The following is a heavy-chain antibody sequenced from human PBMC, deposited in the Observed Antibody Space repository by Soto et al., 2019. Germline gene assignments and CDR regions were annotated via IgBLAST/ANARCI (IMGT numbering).Heavy chain of an antibody. D-gene: IGHD4-4*01. J-gene: IGHJ2*01. Sequence: QVQLVESGGGVVQPGRSLRLSCAASGFTFSSYAMHWVRQAPGKWLDWVAVISYDGSNKYYADYVKVRFTISRDNSKNTLYLQMNSLRSEDTAVYYCARPLWRDDYNWGYFDLWGRGTLVTVSS. CDR2: ISYDGSNK. CDR3: ARPLWRDDYNWGYFDL. CDR1: GFTFSSYA. V-gene: IGHV3-30-3*01.